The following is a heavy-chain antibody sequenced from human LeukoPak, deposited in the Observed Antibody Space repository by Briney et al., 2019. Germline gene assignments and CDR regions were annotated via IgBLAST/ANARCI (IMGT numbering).Heavy chain of an antibody. D-gene: IGHD6-13*01. Sequence: SETLSLTCAVYGGSFSGYYWSWIRQPPGTGLEWIGEINHIGSANYNPSLKSRVTVSVDTSKNQLSLKLSSVTAADTAVYYCAASIAAAGRLGVFDIWGQGTMVTVSS. CDR2: INHIGSA. CDR1: GGSFSGYY. V-gene: IGHV4-34*01. CDR3: AASIAAAGRLGVFDI. J-gene: IGHJ3*02.